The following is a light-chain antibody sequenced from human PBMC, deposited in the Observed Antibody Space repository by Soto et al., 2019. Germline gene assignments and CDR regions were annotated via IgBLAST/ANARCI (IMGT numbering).Light chain of an antibody. Sequence: QSALTQPRSVSGSPGQSVTISCTGTSSDVGGYNYVSWYQQHPGKAPKLMIYYVSKWASGVPDRFSGSKSGNTASLTISGLQAEDEADYYCCSYAGSYTHVFGTGTKVTVL. CDR2: YVS. CDR3: CSYAGSYTHV. V-gene: IGLV2-11*01. CDR1: SSDVGGYNY. J-gene: IGLJ1*01.